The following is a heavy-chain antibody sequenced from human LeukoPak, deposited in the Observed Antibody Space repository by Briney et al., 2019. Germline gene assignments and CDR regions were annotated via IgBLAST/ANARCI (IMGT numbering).Heavy chain of an antibody. Sequence: GRSLRLSCAASGFTFSSYGMHWVRQAPGKGLEWVVVISYDGSNKYYADSVKGRFTISRDNSKNTLYLQMNSLRAEDTAVYYCAKLPGDCGGDCYSVYWGQGTLVTVSS. CDR3: AKLPGDCGGDCYSVY. J-gene: IGHJ4*02. V-gene: IGHV3-30*18. D-gene: IGHD2-21*02. CDR2: ISYDGSNK. CDR1: GFTFSSYG.